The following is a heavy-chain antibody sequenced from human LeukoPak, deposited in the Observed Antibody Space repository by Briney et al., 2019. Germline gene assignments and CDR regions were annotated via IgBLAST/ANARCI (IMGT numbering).Heavy chain of an antibody. D-gene: IGHD3-10*01. J-gene: IGHJ4*02. CDR2: IISSGSTI. CDR1: GFTFSSYE. V-gene: IGHV3-48*03. Sequence: GGSLRLSCAASGFTFSSYEMNWVRQAPGKGLEWVSYIISSGSTIYYADSVKGRFTISRDNSRNSLYLQMNSLRAEDTAVYYCARVLGFGELFFDYWGQGTLVTVSS. CDR3: ARVLGFGELFFDY.